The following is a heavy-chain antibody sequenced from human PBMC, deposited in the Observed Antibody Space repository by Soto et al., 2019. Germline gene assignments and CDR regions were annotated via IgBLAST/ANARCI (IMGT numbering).Heavy chain of an antibody. CDR1: GGSFSGYY. V-gene: IGHV4-34*01. J-gene: IGHJ4*02. Sequence: SETLSLTCAVYGGSFSGYYWSWIRQPPGKGLEWIGEINHSGSTNYSPSLRTRIPISSDTSKNQFSLKVDSVTAADTAVYYCARALYYDLLTGTRWPYFFASWGQGTQVTVSP. D-gene: IGHD3-9*01. CDR3: ARALYYDLLTGTRWPYFFAS. CDR2: INHSGST.